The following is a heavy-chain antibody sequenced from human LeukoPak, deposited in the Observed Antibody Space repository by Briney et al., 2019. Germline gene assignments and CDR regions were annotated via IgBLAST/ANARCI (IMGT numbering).Heavy chain of an antibody. CDR3: AKSGDSSGYYYFDY. V-gene: IGHV3-23*01. J-gene: IGHJ4*02. Sequence: SWVRQAPGKGLEWVSTISGSGGSTYYADSVKGRFTISRDNSKNTLYLQMNSLRAEDTAVYYCAKSGDSSGYYYFDYWGQGTLVTVSS. CDR2: ISGSGGST. D-gene: IGHD3-22*01.